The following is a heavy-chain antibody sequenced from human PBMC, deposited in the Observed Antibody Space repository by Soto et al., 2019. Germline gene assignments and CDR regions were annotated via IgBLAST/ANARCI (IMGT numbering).Heavy chain of an antibody. CDR1: GFTVSSNF. V-gene: IGHV3-53*04. J-gene: IGHJ4*02. CDR2: IYSGGTT. Sequence: EVQLVESGGGLVQPGGSLRLSCAASGFTVSSNFMSWVRQAPGKGLEWVSVIYSGGTTYYADSVKGRFTISRHNSKNTLYLQMNSLRAEDTAVYYCARGAGYSSSWYDYWGQGTLVTVSS. CDR3: ARGAGYSSSWYDY. D-gene: IGHD6-13*01.